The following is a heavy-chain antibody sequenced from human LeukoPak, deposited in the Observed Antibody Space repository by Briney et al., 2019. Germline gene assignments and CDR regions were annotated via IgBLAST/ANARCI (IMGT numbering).Heavy chain of an antibody. V-gene: IGHV4-34*01. CDR2: TNHSGST. CDR1: GGSFSGYY. Sequence: SETLSLTCAVYGGSFSGYYWSWSRQPPGKGLEWIGETNHSGSTNYNPSLKSRVTISVDTSKNQFSLKLSSVTAADTAVYYCARGRMWYSSDWYYFDYWGQGTLVTVSS. J-gene: IGHJ4*02. D-gene: IGHD6-19*01. CDR3: ARGRMWYSSDWYYFDY.